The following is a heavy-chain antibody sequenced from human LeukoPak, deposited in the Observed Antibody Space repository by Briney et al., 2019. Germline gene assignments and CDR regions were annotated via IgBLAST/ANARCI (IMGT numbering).Heavy chain of an antibody. CDR3: AKVFSINVVRTSSMDV. CDR1: GFTFSNYA. D-gene: IGHD3-10*01. Sequence: GGSLSLSCAASGFTFSNYAMSWVRQAPGKGLEWVSVISGSGGSTHYADSVKGRFTISRDNSKNTLYLQMNNLRAEDTAVYYCAKVFSINVVRTSSMDVWGQGTTVTVSS. CDR2: ISGSGGST. V-gene: IGHV3-23*01. J-gene: IGHJ6*02.